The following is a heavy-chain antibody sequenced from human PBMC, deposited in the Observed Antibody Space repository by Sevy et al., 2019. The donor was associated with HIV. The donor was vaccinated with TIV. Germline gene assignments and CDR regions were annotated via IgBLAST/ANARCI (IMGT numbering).Heavy chain of an antibody. V-gene: IGHV3-23*01. CDR2: INNSGGST. CDR3: VKERVGYISSWYYFDY. CDR1: GSTVNPYA. Sequence: GGSLRLSCIASGSTVNPYAMSWVRQAPGKGLEWVAVINNSGGSTDYADSVRGRFSISRDNPNVYLEMNSLRVEDTAVYYCVKERVGYISSWYYFDYWGQGTLVTVCS. J-gene: IGHJ4*02. D-gene: IGHD6-13*01.